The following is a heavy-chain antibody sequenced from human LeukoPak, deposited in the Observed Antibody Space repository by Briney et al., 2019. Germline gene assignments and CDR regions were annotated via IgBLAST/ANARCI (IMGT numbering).Heavy chain of an antibody. Sequence: PGGSLRLSCAASGFTFSTSWMTWVRQAPGKGLEWVATVKDDGSGKYYVDSVKGRFTISRDNAKSSLHLRMNSLRVEDTAVYYCVNLGYSDWGQGTLVTVSS. J-gene: IGHJ4*02. CDR2: VKDDGSGK. V-gene: IGHV3-7*01. CDR1: GFTFSTSW. D-gene: IGHD5-18*01. CDR3: VNLGYSD.